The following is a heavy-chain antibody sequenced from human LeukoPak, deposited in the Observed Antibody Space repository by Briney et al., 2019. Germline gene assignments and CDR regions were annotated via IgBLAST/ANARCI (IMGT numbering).Heavy chain of an antibody. CDR1: GFTFTTYW. CDR2: IKQDGTEK. J-gene: IGHJ6*03. CDR3: ARGYDSNLDYYYYMDV. V-gene: IGHV3-7*04. D-gene: IGHD3-16*01. Sequence: GESLRLSCAASGFTFTTYWMSWVRQAPGKGLEWVANIKQDGTEKYYVDSVKGRFTISRDNSKNTLYVQMNSLRVEDTAVYFCARGYDSNLDYYYYMDVWGKGTTVTVSS.